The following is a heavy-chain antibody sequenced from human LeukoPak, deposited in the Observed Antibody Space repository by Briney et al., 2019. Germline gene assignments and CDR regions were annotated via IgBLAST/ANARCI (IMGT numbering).Heavy chain of an antibody. CDR3: ARHPGYCSGYCQGDHAFDI. J-gene: IGHJ3*02. V-gene: IGHV4-61*05. D-gene: IGHD2-15*01. CDR2: IYYSGST. Sequence: SETLSLTCTVSGGSISSSSYYWSWIRQPPGKGLEWIGYIYYSGSTNYNPSLKSRVTISVDTSKNQFSLKLSSVTAADTAVYYCARHPGYCSGYCQGDHAFDIWGQGTMVTVSS. CDR1: GGSISSSSYY.